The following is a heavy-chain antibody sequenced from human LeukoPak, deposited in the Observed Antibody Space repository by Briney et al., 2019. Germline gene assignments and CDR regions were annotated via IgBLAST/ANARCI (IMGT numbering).Heavy chain of an antibody. CDR3: ARGAFRYCSGGSCYSDY. CDR2: MNPNSGNT. D-gene: IGHD2-15*01. Sequence: ASVKVSCKASGYTFTSYDINWVRQATGQGLEWMGWMNPNSGNTGYAQKFQGRVTMTRNTSISTAYMELSSLRSEDTAVYYCARGAFRYCSGGSCYSDYWGQGTLVTDSS. J-gene: IGHJ4*02. V-gene: IGHV1-8*01. CDR1: GYTFTSYD.